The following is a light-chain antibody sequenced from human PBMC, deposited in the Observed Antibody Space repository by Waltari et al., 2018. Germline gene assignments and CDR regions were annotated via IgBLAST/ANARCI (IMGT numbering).Light chain of an antibody. CDR3: SMYMGSGVWV. CDR2: KGI. J-gene: IGLJ3*02. V-gene: IGLV8-61*01. Sequence: QTVVTQEPSLSVSPGGTVTLTCALSSGSVSSTSYPTWYQQTPGQPPRTLLYKGISRSSGVPDRFSCSILGNTAALTITGAQSDDESDYYCSMYMGSGVWVFGGGTKLTVL. CDR1: SGSVSSTSY.